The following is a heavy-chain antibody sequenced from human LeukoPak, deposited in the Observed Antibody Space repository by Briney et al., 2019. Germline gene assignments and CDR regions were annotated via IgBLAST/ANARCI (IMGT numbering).Heavy chain of an antibody. J-gene: IGHJ6*04. CDR1: GGTFSSYA. D-gene: IGHD3-10*01. V-gene: IGHV1-69*13. Sequence: ASVKVSCKASGGTFSSYAISWVRQAPGQGLEWMGGIIPIFGTANYAQKFQGRVTITADESTSTAYMELSSLRSEDTAVYYCARDSPDVVRGVTTYYYYGMDVWDKGTTVTVSS. CDR3: ARDSPDVVRGVTTYYYYGMDV. CDR2: IIPIFGTA.